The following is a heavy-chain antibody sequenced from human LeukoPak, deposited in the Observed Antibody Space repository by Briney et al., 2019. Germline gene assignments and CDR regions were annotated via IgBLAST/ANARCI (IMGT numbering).Heavy chain of an antibody. Sequence: GGSLRLSCAASGFTFSSYAMHWVRQAPGKGLEWVAVISYDGSNKYYADSVKGRFTISRDNSKNTLYLQMNSLRAEDTAVYYCASFYGSGNYYGMDVWGKGTMVTVSS. CDR3: ASFYGSGNYYGMDV. CDR2: ISYDGSNK. D-gene: IGHD3-10*01. CDR1: GFTFSSYA. V-gene: IGHV3-30*04. J-gene: IGHJ6*04.